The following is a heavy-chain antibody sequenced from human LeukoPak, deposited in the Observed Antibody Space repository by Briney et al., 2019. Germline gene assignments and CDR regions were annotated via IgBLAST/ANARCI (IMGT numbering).Heavy chain of an antibody. CDR1: GGTFSSYA. V-gene: IGHV1-69*01. D-gene: IGHD3-22*01. CDR2: IIPIFGTA. J-gene: IGHJ4*02. Sequence: SVKVSCKASGGTFSSYAISWVRQAPGQGLEWMGGIIPIFGTANYAQKFQGRVTITADESTSTAYMELSSLRSEDTAVYYCARHDYYDSSGYFNYWGQGTLVTVSS. CDR3: ARHDYYDSSGYFNY.